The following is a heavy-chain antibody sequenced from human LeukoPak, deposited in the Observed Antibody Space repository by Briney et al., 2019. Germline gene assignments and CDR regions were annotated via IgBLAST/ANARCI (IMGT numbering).Heavy chain of an antibody. CDR3: ARAGIAAAGCFDY. J-gene: IGHJ4*02. D-gene: IGHD6-13*01. V-gene: IGHV3-21*01. CDR2: ISSTSNYI. Sequence: GGSLRLSCAASGFTFSTYAISWVRQAPGKGLEWVSCISSTSNYIFYADSVRGRFTISRDNAKNSLYLQMNSLRAEDTAVYYCARAGIAAAGCFDYWGQGTLVTVSS. CDR1: GFTFSTYA.